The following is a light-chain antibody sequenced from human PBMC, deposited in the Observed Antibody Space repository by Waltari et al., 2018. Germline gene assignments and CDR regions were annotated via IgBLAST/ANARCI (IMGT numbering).Light chain of an antibody. J-gene: IGLJ1*01. CDR2: HDS. Sequence: SYVLTQPPSVSVAPGQTARITCGGNNIESRRVHWYQQKEGQAPVLVIQHDSDRPSGIPDRISGSNSGNTATLTITRVEVGDEADYYCQVWDTSSAPYVFGPGTKVSVL. CDR3: QVWDTSSAPYV. V-gene: IGLV3-21*01. CDR1: NIESRR.